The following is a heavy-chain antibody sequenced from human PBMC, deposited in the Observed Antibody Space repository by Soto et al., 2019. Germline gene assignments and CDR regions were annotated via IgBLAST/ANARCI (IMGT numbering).Heavy chain of an antibody. CDR1: GYTFTSYG. V-gene: IGHV1-18*01. J-gene: IGHJ4*02. CDR3: ARDGSNGGYFDY. Sequence: ASVKVSCKASGYTFTSYGISWVRQAPGQGLEWMGWISAYNGNTNYAQSLQGRVTRTTETYTSTAYMEVRSLRSDDSAVYYCARDGSNGGYFDYWGQGTLVTVAS. D-gene: IGHD2-8*01. CDR2: ISAYNGNT.